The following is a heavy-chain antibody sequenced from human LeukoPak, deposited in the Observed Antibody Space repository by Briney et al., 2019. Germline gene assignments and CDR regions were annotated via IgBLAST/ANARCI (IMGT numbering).Heavy chain of an antibody. D-gene: IGHD2-15*01. CDR1: GGTFSSYA. CDR2: IIPFFGTA. Sequence: GASGEVSCKASGGTFSSYAISWVRQAPGQGLEGMGGIIPFFGTANYAQKFQGRVTITADESPSTAYMELSSLRSEETAVYYCASGEDCSGGSCYKDAFDIWGQGTMVTVSS. V-gene: IGHV1-69*01. J-gene: IGHJ3*02. CDR3: ASGEDCSGGSCYKDAFDI.